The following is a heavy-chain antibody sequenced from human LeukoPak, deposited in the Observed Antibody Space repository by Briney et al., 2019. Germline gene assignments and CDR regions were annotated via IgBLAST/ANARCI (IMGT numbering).Heavy chain of an antibody. CDR2: IYYSGST. Sequence: SQTLSLTCTVSGGSISSGGYYWSWIRQHPGKGPEWIGYIYYSGSTYYNPSLKSRVTISVDTSKNQFSLKLSSVTAADTAVYYCARDGGQLAPYFDYWGQGTLVTVSS. V-gene: IGHV4-31*03. D-gene: IGHD1-1*01. CDR1: GGSISSGGYY. CDR3: ARDGGQLAPYFDY. J-gene: IGHJ4*02.